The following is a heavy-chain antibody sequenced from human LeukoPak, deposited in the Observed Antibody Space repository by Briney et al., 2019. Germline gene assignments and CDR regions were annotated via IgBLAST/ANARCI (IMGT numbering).Heavy chain of an antibody. CDR2: ISSSSSYT. J-gene: IGHJ4*02. Sequence: PGRSLRLSCAASGFTFSSYSMNWVRQAPGKGLEWVSSISSSSSYTYYADSVKGRFTISRDNAKNSLYLQMNSLRAEDTAVYYCARESSEGFDYWGQGTLVTVSS. D-gene: IGHD3-10*01. V-gene: IGHV3-21*01. CDR3: ARESSEGFDY. CDR1: GFTFSSYS.